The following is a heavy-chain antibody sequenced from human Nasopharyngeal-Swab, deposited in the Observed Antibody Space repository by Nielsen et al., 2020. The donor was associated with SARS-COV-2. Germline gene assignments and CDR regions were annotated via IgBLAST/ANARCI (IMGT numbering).Heavy chain of an antibody. Sequence: WIRQPPGNGLEWVAFISSRSSTIYYADSVKGRFTISRDNAKNSLYLQMTSLRDEDTAVSFCARRCGGDCYSGFDYWGQGTLVTVSS. V-gene: IGHV3-48*02. CDR3: ARRCGGDCYSGFDY. CDR2: ISSRSSTI. J-gene: IGHJ4*02. D-gene: IGHD2-21*02.